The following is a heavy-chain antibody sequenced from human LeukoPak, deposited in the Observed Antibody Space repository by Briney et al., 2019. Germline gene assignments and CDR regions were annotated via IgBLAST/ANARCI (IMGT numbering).Heavy chain of an antibody. CDR1: GGSFSGYY. D-gene: IGHD3-10*01. V-gene: IGHV4-34*09. J-gene: IGHJ4*02. Sequence: SETLSLTCAVYGGSFSGYYWSWIRQPPGKGLEWIGYIYYSGSTYYNPSLKSRVTISVDTSKNQFSLKLSSVTAADTAVYYCARETMVRGVPTAFDYWGQGTLVTVSS. CDR2: IYYSGST. CDR3: ARETMVRGVPTAFDY.